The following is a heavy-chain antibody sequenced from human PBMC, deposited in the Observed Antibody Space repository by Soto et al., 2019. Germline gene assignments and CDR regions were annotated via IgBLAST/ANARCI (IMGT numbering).Heavy chain of an antibody. D-gene: IGHD3-10*01. CDR1: CGSISSYIYY. J-gene: IGHJ4*01. Sequence: PSETLSLTCTVSCGSISSYIYYWSWIRQHPGKGLEWIGYIYYRGTTYYNPSLKSRATISADTSKNHFSLNLTSVTAADTAIYYCAGDTLGVIVSFYYWGHGTLVTVSS. V-gene: IGHV4-31*03. CDR2: IYYRGTT. CDR3: AGDTLGVIVSFYY.